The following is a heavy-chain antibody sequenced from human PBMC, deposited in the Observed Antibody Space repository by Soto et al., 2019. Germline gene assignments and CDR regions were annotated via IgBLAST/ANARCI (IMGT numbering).Heavy chain of an antibody. CDR3: AKDSTYIWGSYRQDYYFDY. J-gene: IGHJ4*02. CDR2: ISGSGGST. V-gene: IGHV3-23*01. D-gene: IGHD3-16*02. CDR1: GFTFSSYA. Sequence: SGFTFSSYAMSWVRQAPGKGLEWVSAISGSGGSTYYADSVKGRFTISRDNSKNTLYLQMNSLRAEDTAVYYCAKDSTYIWGSYRQDYYFDYWGQGTLVTVSS.